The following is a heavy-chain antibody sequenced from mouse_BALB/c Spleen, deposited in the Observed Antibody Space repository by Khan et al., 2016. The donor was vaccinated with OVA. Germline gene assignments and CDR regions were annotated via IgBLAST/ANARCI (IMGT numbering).Heavy chain of an antibody. J-gene: IGHJ3*01. CDR2: IWAGGST. CDR1: GFSVTNYG. Sequence: QVQLKESGPGLVAPSQTLSITCTVSGFSVTNYGVHWVRQPPGKGLEWLGVIWAGGSTNRNSALMSRLSISKDDSKSQVFLTMNSLQTDDTAIYYCARAVYYGAWFAYWGQGTLVTVSA. CDR3: ARAVYYGAWFAY. V-gene: IGHV2-9*02. D-gene: IGHD1-1*01.